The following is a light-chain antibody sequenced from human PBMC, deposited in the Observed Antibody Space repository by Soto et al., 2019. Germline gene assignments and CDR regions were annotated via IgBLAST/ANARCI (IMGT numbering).Light chain of an antibody. V-gene: IGLV8-61*01. J-gene: IGLJ2*01. CDR3: VLYMGSGISV. CDR2: NTY. Sequence: QTVVTQEPSFSVSPGGTVTLTCGLSSGSVSTSYYPSWYQQTPGQAPRTLIYNTYTRSSGVPHRFSASILGDKAALTITGPQADDESDYYCVLYMGSGISVFGGGTKLTVL. CDR1: SGSVSTSYY.